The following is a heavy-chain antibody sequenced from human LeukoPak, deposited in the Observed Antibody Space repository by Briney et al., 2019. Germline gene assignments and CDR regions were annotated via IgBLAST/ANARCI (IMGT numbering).Heavy chain of an antibody. CDR3: VGRPYYYYGMDV. J-gene: IGHJ6*02. CDR1: GFTVNSNS. V-gene: IGHV3-53*01. CDR2: IYSGDST. Sequence: GGSLRLSCAASGFTVNSNSMSWVRQAPGKGLECVAAIYSGDSTYYPDSVKRRFSISRDNSKNTLYLQMSSLRAEDTAIYYCVGRPYYYYGMDVWGQGTTVTVSS.